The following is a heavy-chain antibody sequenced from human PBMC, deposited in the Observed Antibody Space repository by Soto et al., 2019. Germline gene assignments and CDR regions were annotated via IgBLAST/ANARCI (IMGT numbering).Heavy chain of an antibody. CDR3: ANSYYDSSGYTNT. Sequence: PSQTLSLTCAVSGGSISSVDYCRSRIRQPPGKGLEWIGYLHHSGTTYYNPSLKSRVTISLDTSKNQFSLKLSSVTAADTAMYYCANSYYDSSGYTNTWGQGTLVTVSS. CDR2: LHHSGTT. D-gene: IGHD3-22*01. J-gene: IGHJ5*02. CDR1: GGSISSVDYC. V-gene: IGHV4-30-2*01.